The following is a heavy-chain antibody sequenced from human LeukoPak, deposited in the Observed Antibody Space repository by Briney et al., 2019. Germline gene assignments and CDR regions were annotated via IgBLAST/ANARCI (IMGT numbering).Heavy chain of an antibody. V-gene: IGHV3-23*01. D-gene: IGHD6-13*01. Sequence: GGSLRLSCAASGFTFSTYCMSWVRQAPGKGLEWVSGIGISGVTTYYADSVKGRFTISRDNSKNTLYLQMNSLRAEDTAVYYCARDLATIAAAAPGDYWGQGTLVTVSS. CDR1: GFTFSTYC. CDR2: IGISGVTT. CDR3: ARDLATIAAAAPGDY. J-gene: IGHJ4*02.